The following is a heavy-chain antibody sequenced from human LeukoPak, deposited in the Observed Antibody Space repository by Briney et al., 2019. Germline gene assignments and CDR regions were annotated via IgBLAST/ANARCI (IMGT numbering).Heavy chain of an antibody. D-gene: IGHD6-13*01. V-gene: IGHV3-15*04. CDR1: GFTFSNAL. J-gene: IGHJ6*03. CDR3: TTETGSSWYYWDYYYYYMDV. Sequence: GGSLRLSCAASGFTFSNALMSWVRQAPGKGLEWVGRLESKTDGGTTDYAAPVKGRFTISRDDSKNTLYLQMNSLKTEDTAVYYCTTETGSSWYYWDYYYYYMDVWGKGTTVTVSS. CDR2: LESKTDGGTT.